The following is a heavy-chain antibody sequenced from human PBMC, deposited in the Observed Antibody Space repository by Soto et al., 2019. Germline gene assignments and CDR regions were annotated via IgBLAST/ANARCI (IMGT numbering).Heavy chain of an antibody. J-gene: IGHJ4*02. CDR2: MNPNSGNT. CDR1: GYTFTSYD. D-gene: IGHD3-10*01. CDR3: ATVGDYYGSGSYPYYFDY. V-gene: IGHV1-8*01. Sequence: ASVKVSCKASGYTFTSYDINWVRQATGQGLEWMGWMNPNSGNTGYAQKFQGRVTMTRNTSISTAYMELSSLRSEDTAVYYCATVGDYYGSGSYPYYFDYWGQGTLVTVSS.